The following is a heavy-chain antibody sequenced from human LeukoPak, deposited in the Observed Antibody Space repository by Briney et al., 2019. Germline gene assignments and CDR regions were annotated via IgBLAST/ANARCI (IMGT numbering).Heavy chain of an antibody. CDR3: ARTPTYYGSATYLDY. Sequence: KPSETLSLTCTVSGGSISSYYWSWIRQPPGKGLEWIGYIYYSGNTNYNPSLKSRVTISVDTPKKQFSLNLRSVTAADTAVYYCARTPTYYGSATYLDYWGQGTLVTVSS. J-gene: IGHJ4*02. V-gene: IGHV4-59*01. D-gene: IGHD3-10*01. CDR2: IYYSGNT. CDR1: GGSISSYY.